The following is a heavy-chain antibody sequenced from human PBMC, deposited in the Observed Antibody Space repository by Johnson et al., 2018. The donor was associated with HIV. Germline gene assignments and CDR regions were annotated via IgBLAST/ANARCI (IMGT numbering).Heavy chain of an antibody. J-gene: IGHJ3*02. Sequence: QVHLVESGGGLVQPGRSLRLSCAASGFTFSTYAMHWVRQTPGKGLEWVAIISYDGSNKYYADSVKGRFTISRDNSKNTLYLQMNSLRAEDTAMYYCATSGLTLGSSSSHAFDIWGQGTMVTVSS. CDR1: GFTFSTYA. CDR3: ATSGLTLGSSSSHAFDI. V-gene: IGHV3-30*04. D-gene: IGHD6-6*01. CDR2: ISYDGSNK.